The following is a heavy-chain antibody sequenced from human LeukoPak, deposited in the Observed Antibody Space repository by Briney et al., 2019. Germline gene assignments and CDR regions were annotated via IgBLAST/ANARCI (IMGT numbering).Heavy chain of an antibody. CDR2: INPSGGST. CDR3: ASSFSGMGPDIVVVPARDYYYYMDV. CDR1: GYTFTSYY. J-gene: IGHJ6*03. D-gene: IGHD2-2*01. V-gene: IGHV1-46*01. Sequence: ASVKVSCKASGYTFTSYYMHWVRQAPGQGLGRMGIINPSGGSTSYAQKFQGRVTMTRDTSTSTVYMELSSLRSEDTAVYYCASSFSGMGPDIVVVPARDYYYYMDVWGKGTMVTVSS.